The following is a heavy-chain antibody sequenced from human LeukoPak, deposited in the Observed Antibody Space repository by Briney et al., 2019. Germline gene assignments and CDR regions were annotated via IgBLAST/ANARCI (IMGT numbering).Heavy chain of an antibody. CDR2: TYYRSKWYN. CDR1: GDSVSSNSAA. J-gene: IGHJ3*02. CDR3: ARDLTMVRGVIIDAFDI. V-gene: IGHV6-1*01. Sequence: SQTLSLICAISGDSVSSNSAAWNWIRQSPSRGLEWLGRTYYRSKWYNDYAVSVKSRITINPDTSKNQFSLQLNSVTPEDTAVYYCARDLTMVRGVIIDAFDIWGQGTMVTVSS. D-gene: IGHD3-10*01.